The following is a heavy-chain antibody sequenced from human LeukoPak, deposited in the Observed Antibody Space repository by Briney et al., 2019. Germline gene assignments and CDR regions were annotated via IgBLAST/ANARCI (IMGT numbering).Heavy chain of an antibody. V-gene: IGHV3-7*01. Sequence: PGGSLRLPCAASGFTFSRYWMSWVRQAPGKGLEWVANINQDGSAKYYVDSVKGRFTMSRDNAKNSVYLQMNNLRAEDTALYYCARGDYYDSSGDYTDAFDIWGQGTMVTVSS. CDR1: GFTFSRYW. CDR3: ARGDYYDSSGDYTDAFDI. CDR2: INQDGSAK. D-gene: IGHD3-22*01. J-gene: IGHJ3*02.